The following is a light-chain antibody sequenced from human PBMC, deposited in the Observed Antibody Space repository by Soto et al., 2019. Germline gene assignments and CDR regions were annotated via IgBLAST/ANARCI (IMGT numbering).Light chain of an antibody. Sequence: EIVLTQSPGTLSLSPGERATLSCRASQSVSSSYLAWYQQNPGQAPRLLIYGASSRATGIPHRFSGIGPGTDFTLTISRLEPEDCAVYYCQQYGSSPPYTCGQGTKLEIQ. CDR2: GAS. CDR3: QQYGSSPPYT. J-gene: IGKJ2*01. CDR1: QSVSSSY. V-gene: IGKV3-20*01.